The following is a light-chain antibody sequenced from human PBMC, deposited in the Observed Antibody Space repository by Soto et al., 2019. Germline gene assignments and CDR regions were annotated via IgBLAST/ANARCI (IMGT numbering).Light chain of an antibody. CDR3: QQRSNWPPGVT. CDR1: QSVSSSY. Sequence: EIVLTQSPGTLSLSPGERATLSCRASQSVSSSYLAWYQQKPGQAPRLLFYGASTGATGLPARFSGSGSGTDFTLTISSLEPEDFAVYYCQQRSNWPPGVTFGQGTKGDIK. CDR2: GAS. J-gene: IGKJ1*01. V-gene: IGKV3D-20*02.